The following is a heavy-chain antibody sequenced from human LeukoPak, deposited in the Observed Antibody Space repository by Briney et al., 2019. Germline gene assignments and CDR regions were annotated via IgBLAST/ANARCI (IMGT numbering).Heavy chain of an antibody. CDR1: GFTFSSHW. Sequence: GGSLRLSCAASGFTFSSHWMSWVRQAPGKGLEWVANIKEDGSEKYYVDSVKGRFTISRDNAKNSLYLQMNSLRFEDTAVYYCARDRWDIVVVPAAFNLDFWGRGTLVTVSS. CDR3: ARDRWDIVVVPAAFNLDF. D-gene: IGHD2-2*01. J-gene: IGHJ4*02. V-gene: IGHV3-7*01. CDR2: IKEDGSEK.